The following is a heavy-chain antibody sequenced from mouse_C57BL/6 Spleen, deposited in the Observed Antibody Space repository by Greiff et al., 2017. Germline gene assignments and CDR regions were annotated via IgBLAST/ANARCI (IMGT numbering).Heavy chain of an antibody. Sequence: EVKVVESGPGLAKPSQTLSLTCSVTGYSITSDYWNWIRKFPGNKLEYMGYISYSGSTYYNPSLKSRISITRDTSKNQYYLQLNSVTTEDTATYYCARRVDYDGYSYYFDYWGQGTTLTVSS. CDR1: GYSITSDY. V-gene: IGHV3-8*01. J-gene: IGHJ2*01. CDR2: ISYSGST. CDR3: ARRVDYDGYSYYFDY. D-gene: IGHD2-3*01.